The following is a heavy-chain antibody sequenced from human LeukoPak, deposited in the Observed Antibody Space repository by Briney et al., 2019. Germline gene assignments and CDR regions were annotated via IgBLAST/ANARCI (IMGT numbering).Heavy chain of an antibody. CDR3: ASLQGHYDILTGYLPDNWFDP. CDR1: GYSISSGYY. V-gene: IGHV4-38-2*02. D-gene: IGHD3-9*01. CDR2: IYYSGST. J-gene: IGHJ5*02. Sequence: TTSETLSLTCTVSGYSISSGYYWGWIRQPPGKGLEWIGSIYYSGSTYYNPSLKSRVTISVDTSKNQFSLKLSSVTAADTAVYYCASLQGHYDILTGYLPDNWFDPWGQGTLVTVSS.